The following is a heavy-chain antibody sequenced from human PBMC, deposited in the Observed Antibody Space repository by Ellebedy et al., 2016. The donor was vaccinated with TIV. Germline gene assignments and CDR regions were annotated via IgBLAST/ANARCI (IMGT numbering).Heavy chain of an antibody. CDR3: ARDRGGGYDYFYLFDY. J-gene: IGHJ4*02. V-gene: IGHV1-69*13. Sequence: AASVKVSCKTSGGTFSAYAISWVRQAPGQGLEWMGGIIPFFGTPNYAQKFQGRLTITADESTNTAYMELSSLRSNDTAVYYCARDRGGGYDYFYLFDYWGQGTLVTISS. D-gene: IGHD5-12*01. CDR1: GGTFSAYA. CDR2: IIPFFGTP.